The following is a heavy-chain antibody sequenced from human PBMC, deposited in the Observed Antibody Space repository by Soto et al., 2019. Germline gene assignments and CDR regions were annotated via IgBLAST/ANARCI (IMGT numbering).Heavy chain of an antibody. J-gene: IGHJ3*02. Sequence: QVQLQESGPGLVKPSQTLSLTCTVSGGSISSGGYYWSWIRQHPGKGLEWIGYIYYSGSTYYNPSLKSRVTIAVDTSKHQFSLKLSSVTAADTAVYYCAREGYYDSSGYPTSGAFDIWGQGTMVTVSS. CDR2: IYYSGST. CDR1: GGSISSGGYY. CDR3: AREGYYDSSGYPTSGAFDI. V-gene: IGHV4-31*03. D-gene: IGHD3-22*01.